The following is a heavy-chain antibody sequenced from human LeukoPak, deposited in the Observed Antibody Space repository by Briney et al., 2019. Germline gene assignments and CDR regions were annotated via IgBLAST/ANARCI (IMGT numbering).Heavy chain of an antibody. D-gene: IGHD7-27*01. CDR3: VHPTGEGWFYFPY. J-gene: IGHJ4*02. Sequence: GGSLRLSCAASGFTVTNFAIAWVRQAPGKGLEWVAAIGGDADGTTYPDRVRGRFFLSRDSSRNTLYLQMNVLTVEDTAVYHCVHPTGEGWFYFPYWGQGTPVTVSS. V-gene: IGHV3-23*01. CDR2: IGGDADGT. CDR1: GFTVTNFA.